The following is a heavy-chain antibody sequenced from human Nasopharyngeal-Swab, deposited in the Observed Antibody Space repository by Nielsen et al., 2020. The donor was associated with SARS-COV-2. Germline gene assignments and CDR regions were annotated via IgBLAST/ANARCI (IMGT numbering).Heavy chain of an antibody. J-gene: IGHJ4*02. CDR3: ARGIHSSAWIVDY. CDR1: GYTFTNHA. V-gene: IGHV1-3*01. Sequence: VKVSCKASGYTFTNHAMHWVRQAPGQSLEWLGCINVGNGNTEYSQRFQGRVTISTDTSASTAFMELTNLRSEDTAIYYCARGIHSSAWIVDYWGQGTLVTVSS. D-gene: IGHD6-25*01. CDR2: INVGNGNT.